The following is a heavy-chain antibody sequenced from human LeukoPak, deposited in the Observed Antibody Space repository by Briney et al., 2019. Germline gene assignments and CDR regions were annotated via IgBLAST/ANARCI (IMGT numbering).Heavy chain of an antibody. J-gene: IGHJ4*02. CDR3: TRNTVTVHFDY. Sequence: AGGSLRLSCSASGFTFDDYAVSRFRRAPGKGLEWVGFIRSKAFGGTPEYAASVRGRFTISRDDSKSIAYLQMNSLKTEDTAVYYCTRNTVTVHFDYWSQGTLVTVSS. CDR1: GFTFDDYA. D-gene: IGHD4-17*01. V-gene: IGHV3-49*03. CDR2: IRSKAFGGTP.